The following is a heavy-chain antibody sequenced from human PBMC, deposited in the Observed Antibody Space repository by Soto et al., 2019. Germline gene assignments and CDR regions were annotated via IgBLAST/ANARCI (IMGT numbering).Heavy chain of an antibody. CDR2: IRSKAYGGTT. D-gene: IGHD3-3*01. CDR3: TRPYKILRFLEWLSNTNWFDP. Sequence: GGSLRLSCTASGFTFGDYAMSWFRQAPGKGLEWVGFIRSKAYGGTTEYAASVKGRFTISRDDSKSIAYLQMNSLKTEDTAVYYCTRPYKILRFLEWLSNTNWFDPWGQGTLVTVSS. J-gene: IGHJ5*02. CDR1: GFTFGDYA. V-gene: IGHV3-49*03.